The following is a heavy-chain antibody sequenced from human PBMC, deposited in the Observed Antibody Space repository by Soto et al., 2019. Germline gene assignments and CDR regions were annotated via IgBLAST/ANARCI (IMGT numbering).Heavy chain of an antibody. D-gene: IGHD3-9*01. CDR1: GGSVSSAGYF. V-gene: IGHV4-39*01. CDR3: ARHRPAASRYAYYHYMDV. J-gene: IGHJ6*03. Sequence: QLQLEESGPGLVKPSETLSLICTVSGGSVSSAGYFWGWIRQPPGKGLEWLGSVYFSGDSYYNPSLKRRVAMSVDTSKSQFSLNLTSATAADTAVYYCARHRPAASRYAYYHYMDVWGKGTTVTVSS. CDR2: VYFSGDS.